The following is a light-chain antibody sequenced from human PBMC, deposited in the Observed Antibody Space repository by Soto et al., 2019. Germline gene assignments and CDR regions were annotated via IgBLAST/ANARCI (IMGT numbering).Light chain of an antibody. CDR3: QDRSNWPLGT. J-gene: IGKJ1*01. CDR1: QSVSSY. Sequence: EIVLTQSPATLSLSPGERATLSCRASQSVSSYLAWYQQKPGQAPRLLIYDASTRATGIPARFSGRGSGTDFTLTINGLEPEDSAVYYCQDRSNWPLGTFGQGTKVDIK. V-gene: IGKV3-11*01. CDR2: DAS.